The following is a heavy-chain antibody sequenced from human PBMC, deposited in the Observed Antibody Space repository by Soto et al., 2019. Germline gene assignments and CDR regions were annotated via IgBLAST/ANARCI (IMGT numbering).Heavy chain of an antibody. J-gene: IGHJ6*02. D-gene: IGHD1-1*01. CDR1: GGSISSYY. Sequence: PSETLSLTCAVSGGSISSYYWSWIRQPPGKGLERIGYIYYSGSTNYNPSLKSRVTISVDTSKNQFSLKLSSVTAADTAVYYCARESTTLYGMDVWGQGTTVTVSS. CDR2: IYYSGST. CDR3: ARESTTLYGMDV. V-gene: IGHV4-59*01.